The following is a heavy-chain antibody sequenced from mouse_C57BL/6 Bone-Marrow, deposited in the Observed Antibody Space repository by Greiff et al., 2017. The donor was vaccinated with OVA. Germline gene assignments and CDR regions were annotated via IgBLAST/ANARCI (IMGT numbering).Heavy chain of an antibody. J-gene: IGHJ3*01. V-gene: IGHV1-18*01. CDR3: ARRGWLLRSWFAY. D-gene: IGHD2-3*01. CDR2: INPNNGGT. CDR1: GYTFTDYN. Sequence: VQLQQSGPELVKPGASVKIPCKASGYTFTDYNMDWVKQSHGKSLEWIGDINPNNGGTIYNQKFKGKATLTVDKSSSTAYTELRSLTSEDTAVYYCARRGWLLRSWFAYWGQGTLVTVSA.